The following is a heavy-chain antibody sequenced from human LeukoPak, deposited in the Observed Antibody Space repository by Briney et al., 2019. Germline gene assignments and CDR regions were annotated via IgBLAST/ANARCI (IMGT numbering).Heavy chain of an antibody. Sequence: ASVKVSCKVSGYTLTELSMHWVRQAPGKGLEWMGGFDPEDGETIYAQKFQGRVTMTRNTSISTAYMELSSLRSEDTAVYYCARGHSYGYGVYGMDVWGQGTTVTVSS. D-gene: IGHD5-18*01. CDR2: FDPEDGET. J-gene: IGHJ6*02. CDR3: ARGHSYGYGVYGMDV. V-gene: IGHV1-24*01. CDR1: GYTLTELS.